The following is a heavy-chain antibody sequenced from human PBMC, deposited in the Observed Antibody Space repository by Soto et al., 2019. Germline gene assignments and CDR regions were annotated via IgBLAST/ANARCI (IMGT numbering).Heavy chain of an antibody. J-gene: IGHJ4*02. Sequence: SETLSLTCTVSGGSISSYYWSWIRQPPGKGLEWIGYIYYSGSSNYNPSLKSRVTISVDTSKNQFPLKLNSVTAADTAVYYCARYYCTSTTCSYFDYWGQGILVTVYS. D-gene: IGHD2-2*01. CDR2: IYYSGSS. V-gene: IGHV4-59*01. CDR3: ARYYCTSTTCSYFDY. CDR1: GGSISSYY.